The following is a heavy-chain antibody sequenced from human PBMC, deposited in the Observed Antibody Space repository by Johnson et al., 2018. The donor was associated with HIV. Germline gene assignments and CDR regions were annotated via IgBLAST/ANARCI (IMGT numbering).Heavy chain of an antibody. CDR3: AKSPGKDNGGNSGGIDF. CDR2: IWYDGSNK. CDR1: GFTFSRYG. D-gene: IGHD4-23*01. Sequence: QVQLVESGGGVVQVGRSLRLSCEASGFTFSRYGMHWVRQAPGKVLEWVAVIWYDGSNKNYTESVKGRFSISRDNSKNTLYLQMNSLRAEDTATYYCAKSPGKDNGGNSGGIDFWGQGTRVTVSS. V-gene: IGHV3-33*03. J-gene: IGHJ3*01.